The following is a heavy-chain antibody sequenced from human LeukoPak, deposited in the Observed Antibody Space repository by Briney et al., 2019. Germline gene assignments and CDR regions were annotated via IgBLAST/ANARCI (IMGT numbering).Heavy chain of an antibody. CDR1: GYTFTSYG. J-gene: IGHJ4*02. Sequence: ASVKVSCKASGYTFTSYGISWVRQAPGQGLEWMGWISAYNGKTNYAQKLQGRVTMTTDTSTSTAYMELRSLRSDDTAVYYCARDRLLLWFGELSPDYWGQGTLVTVSS. V-gene: IGHV1-18*01. CDR3: ARDRLLLWFGELSPDY. CDR2: ISAYNGKT. D-gene: IGHD3-10*01.